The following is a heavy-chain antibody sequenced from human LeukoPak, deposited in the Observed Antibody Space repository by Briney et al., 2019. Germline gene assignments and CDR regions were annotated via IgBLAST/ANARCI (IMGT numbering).Heavy chain of an antibody. CDR1: GFTFSSYA. V-gene: IGHV3-30-3*01. D-gene: IGHD3-10*01. CDR3: ASPNYYGSGPSDL. CDR2: ISYDGSNK. Sequence: GGSLRLSCAASGFTFSSYAMHWVRQAPGKGLEWVAVISYDGSNKYYADSVKGRFTISRDNAKNSLYLQMSSLRAEDTAVYYCASPNYYGSGPSDLWGRGTLVTVSS. J-gene: IGHJ2*01.